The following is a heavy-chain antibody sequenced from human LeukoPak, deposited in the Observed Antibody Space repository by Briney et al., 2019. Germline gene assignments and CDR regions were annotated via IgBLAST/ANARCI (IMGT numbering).Heavy chain of an antibody. J-gene: IGHJ3*02. CDR3: ARAGYYDAYAFDI. CDR2: INHSGST. D-gene: IGHD3-22*01. Sequence: PSETLSLTCTVSGGSISSNYWSWIRQPPGKGLEWIGEINHSGSTNYNPSLKSRVTISVDTSKNQFSLKLSSVTAADMAVYYCARAGYYDAYAFDIWGQGTMVTVSS. V-gene: IGHV4-34*01. CDR1: GGSISSNY.